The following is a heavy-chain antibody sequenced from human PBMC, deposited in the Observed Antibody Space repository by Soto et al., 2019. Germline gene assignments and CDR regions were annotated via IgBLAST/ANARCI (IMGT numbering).Heavy chain of an antibody. J-gene: IGHJ6*02. V-gene: IGHV3-23*01. CDR1: GLTFSSHA. D-gene: IGHD4-17*01. CDR3: ARDYDYGVFMDV. CDR2: VDGSGYDT. Sequence: PGGSLRLSCAASGLTFSSHAMGWLRQAPGTGLEWVAFVDGSGYDTYYGDSVKGRFTISRDNSNNALYLQMNSLRAEDTGVYYCARDYDYGVFMDVWGQGTTVTVSS.